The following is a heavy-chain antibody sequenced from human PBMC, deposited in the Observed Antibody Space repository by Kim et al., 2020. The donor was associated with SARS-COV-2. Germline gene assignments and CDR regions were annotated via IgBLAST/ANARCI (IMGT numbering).Heavy chain of an antibody. Sequence: ASVKVSCKASGYTFTSYDINWVRQATGQGLEWMGWMNPNSGNTGYAQKFQGRVTMTRNTSISTAYMELSSLRSEDTAVYYCARGPTPEYYDFWSGYPYYYYYYMDVWGKGTTVTVSS. D-gene: IGHD3-3*01. CDR3: ARGPTPEYYDFWSGYPYYYYYYMDV. V-gene: IGHV1-8*01. CDR2: MNPNSGNT. J-gene: IGHJ6*03. CDR1: GYTFTSYD.